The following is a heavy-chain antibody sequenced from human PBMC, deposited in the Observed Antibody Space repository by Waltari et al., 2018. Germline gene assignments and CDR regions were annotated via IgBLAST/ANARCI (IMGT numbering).Heavy chain of an antibody. D-gene: IGHD6-13*01. CDR1: GGSISSPY. V-gene: IGHV4-59*11. Sequence: QVQLQESGPGLVKPSETLSLTCTVSGGSISSPYWSWIRQPPGKGLEWIGYIYYSGSTNYNPSLKSRVTISVDTSKNQFSLKLSSVTAADTAVYYCARTSGGSWSLFDYWGQGTLVTVSS. CDR2: IYYSGST. CDR3: ARTSGGSWSLFDY. J-gene: IGHJ4*02.